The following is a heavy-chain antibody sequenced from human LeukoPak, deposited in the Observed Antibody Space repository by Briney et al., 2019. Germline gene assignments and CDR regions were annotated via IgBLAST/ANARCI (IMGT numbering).Heavy chain of an antibody. CDR3: TRHHDYYDSSGYLNDY. CDR1: GGSISSSGFY. J-gene: IGHJ4*02. Sequence: PSETLSLTCTVSGGSISSSGFYWGWIRQPPGKGLEWIGSIYYSGSTYYNPSLKSRVTISVDTSKNQFALKLSSVTAADTAVYYCTRHHDYYDSSGYLNDYWGQGTLVTVSS. V-gene: IGHV4-39*01. CDR2: IYYSGST. D-gene: IGHD3-22*01.